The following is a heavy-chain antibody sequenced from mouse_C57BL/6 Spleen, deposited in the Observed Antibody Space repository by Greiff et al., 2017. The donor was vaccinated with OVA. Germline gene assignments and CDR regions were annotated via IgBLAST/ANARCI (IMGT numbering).Heavy chain of an antibody. V-gene: IGHV10-1*01. J-gene: IGHJ2*01. CDR2: IRSKSNNYAT. Sequence: EVQGVESGGGLVQPKGSLKLSCAASGFSFNTYAMNWVRQAPGKGLEWVARIRSKSNNYATYYADSVKDRFTISRDDSESMLYLQMNNLKTEDTAMYYCVRHKGYGSSYEYFDYWGQGTTLTVSS. D-gene: IGHD1-1*01. CDR1: GFSFNTYA. CDR3: VRHKGYGSSYEYFDY.